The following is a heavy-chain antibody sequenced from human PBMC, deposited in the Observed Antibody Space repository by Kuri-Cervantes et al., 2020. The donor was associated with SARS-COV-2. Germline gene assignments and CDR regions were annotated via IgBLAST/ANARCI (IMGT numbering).Heavy chain of an antibody. J-gene: IGHJ5*02. V-gene: IGHV5-51*01. CDR1: GYRFSGYW. CDR3: ASPSDSSNSFDH. D-gene: IGHD2-2*01. Sequence: GGSLRLSCKASGYRFSGYWIGWVRQMSGKGLEWMGVIFPRDSDTRYSPSFRGHVAISVDMSTSTTYLPWSSLKASDTAMYYCASPSDSSNSFDHWGQGTLVTVSS. CDR2: IFPRDSDT.